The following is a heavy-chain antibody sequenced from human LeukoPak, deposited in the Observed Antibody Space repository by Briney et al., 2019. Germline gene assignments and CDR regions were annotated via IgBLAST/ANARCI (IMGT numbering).Heavy chain of an antibody. V-gene: IGHV3-48*01. Sequence: GGSLRLSCAASGFTFSSYSMNWVRQAPGKGLEWVSYISDSSTTIYYADSVKGRFTISRDNAKNSLYLQMNSLRAEDTAVYYCARDRGGAYDFWSGYYTGYFDYWGQGTLVPVSS. CDR3: ARDRGGAYDFWSGYYTGYFDY. J-gene: IGHJ4*02. CDR1: GFTFSSYS. CDR2: ISDSSTTI. D-gene: IGHD3-3*01.